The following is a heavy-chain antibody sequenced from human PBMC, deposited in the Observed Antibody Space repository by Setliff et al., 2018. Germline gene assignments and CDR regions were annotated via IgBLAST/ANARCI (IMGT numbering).Heavy chain of an antibody. Sequence: GGSLRLSCAASGFTFSDHHIDWVRQAPGKGLEWVGRSRNKANTYTIAYAASVEGRFTISRDASENSVYLQMNSLRAEDTAVYYCARSAANGGHDPFDIWGQGTMVTVSS. D-gene: IGHD6-25*01. J-gene: IGHJ3*02. V-gene: IGHV3-72*01. CDR1: GFTFSDHH. CDR3: ARSAANGGHDPFDI. CDR2: SRNKANTYTI.